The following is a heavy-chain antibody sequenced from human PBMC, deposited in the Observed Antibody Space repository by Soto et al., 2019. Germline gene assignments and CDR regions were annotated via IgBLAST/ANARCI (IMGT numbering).Heavy chain of an antibody. CDR2: IYPGDSDT. D-gene: IGHD6-19*01. CDR1: GYSFTSYW. V-gene: IGHV5-51*01. CDR3: ARRGSGPNPPFDY. Sequence: GGSLKISCKGSGYSFTSYWIGWVRQMPWKGLEWVGIIYPGDSDTRYSPSFQGQVTMSDDKSINTAYLQWSSLKASDTAMYYCARRGSGPNPPFDYWGQGTLVTVSS. J-gene: IGHJ4*02.